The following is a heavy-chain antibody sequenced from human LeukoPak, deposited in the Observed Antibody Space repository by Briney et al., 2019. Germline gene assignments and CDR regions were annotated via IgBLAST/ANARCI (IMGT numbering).Heavy chain of an antibody. CDR2: IYHSGST. CDR1: GYSISSGYY. Sequence: SETLSLTCTVSGYSISSGYYWGWIRQPPGKGLEWIGSIYHSGSTYYSPSLKSRVTISVDTSKNQFSLKLSSVTAADTAVYYCGSSTYAKGWFDPWGQGTLVTVSS. V-gene: IGHV4-38-2*02. J-gene: IGHJ5*02. CDR3: GSSTYAKGWFDP. D-gene: IGHD2-2*01.